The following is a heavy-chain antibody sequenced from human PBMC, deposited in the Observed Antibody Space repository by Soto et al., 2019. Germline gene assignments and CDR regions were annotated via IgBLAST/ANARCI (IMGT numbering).Heavy chain of an antibody. V-gene: IGHV3-53*01. CDR3: ARVGLKYYYGMDV. J-gene: IGHJ6*02. Sequence: GGSLRLSCAASGFTVSSDYMSWVRQAPGKGLAWVSVIYVGGSTHYADSVKGRFTISRDNSKNMLYLQMNSLRAEDTAVYYCARVGLKYYYGMDVWGQGTTVTVSS. CDR1: GFTVSSDY. CDR2: IYVGGST.